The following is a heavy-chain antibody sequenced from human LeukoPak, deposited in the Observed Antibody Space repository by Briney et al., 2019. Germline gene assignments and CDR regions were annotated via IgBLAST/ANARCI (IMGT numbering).Heavy chain of an antibody. CDR2: ISGSGGST. CDR3: AKGLQVRLQYYFDY. CDR1: GFTFSSYA. Sequence: GGSLRLSCAASGFTFSSYAMSWVRQAPGKGLEWVSAISGSGGSTYYADSVKGRFTISRDNSKNTLYLQMNSLRAEDTAIYYCAKGLQVRLQYYFDYWGQGTLVTVSS. J-gene: IGHJ4*02. V-gene: IGHV3-23*01. D-gene: IGHD5-24*01.